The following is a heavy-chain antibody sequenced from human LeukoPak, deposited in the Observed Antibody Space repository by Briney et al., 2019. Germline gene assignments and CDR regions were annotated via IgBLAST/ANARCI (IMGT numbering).Heavy chain of an antibody. Sequence: GGSLRLSCVASGFTFSSYSMNWVRQAPGKGLEWVSSISSSSSFIYYADSVKGRFTISRDNAKNSLYLQMNSLRAEDTAVYYCASDDTMYSSSWYNYYYYGMDVWGKGTTVTVSS. J-gene: IGHJ6*04. CDR3: ASDDTMYSSSWYNYYYYGMDV. V-gene: IGHV3-21*01. D-gene: IGHD6-13*01. CDR2: ISSSSSFI. CDR1: GFTFSSYS.